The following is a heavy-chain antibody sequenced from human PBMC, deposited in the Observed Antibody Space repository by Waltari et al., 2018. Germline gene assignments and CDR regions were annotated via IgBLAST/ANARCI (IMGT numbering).Heavy chain of an antibody. CDR2: INAGXGXT. CDR3: ARVGXXXYXYPFNY. CDR1: XXXXXXYA. J-gene: IGHJ4*02. V-gene: IGHV1-3*01. D-gene: IGHD5-12*01. Sequence: QVQLVQSGAXVXKPGASVKXSCKASXXXXXXYAMHWVRQAPGQRLEWMGWINAGXGXTKYSQKFQGRVTITXDTSASTAYMELSSXXSEDTAVYYCARVGXXXYXYPFNYWGQGTL.